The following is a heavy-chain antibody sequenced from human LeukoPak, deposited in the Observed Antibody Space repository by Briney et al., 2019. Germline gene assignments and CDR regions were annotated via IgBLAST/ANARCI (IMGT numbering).Heavy chain of an antibody. CDR1: GFTFSSYW. Sequence: GGSLRLSCAASGFTFSSYWMHWVRQAPGKGLVWVSRINTDGSSTSYADSVKGRFTISRDNAKNTLYLQMNSLRAEDTAVYYCARDVGRGMAEVDAFDIWGQGTMVTVSS. D-gene: IGHD5-24*01. CDR3: ARDVGRGMAEVDAFDI. J-gene: IGHJ3*02. CDR2: INTDGSST. V-gene: IGHV3-74*01.